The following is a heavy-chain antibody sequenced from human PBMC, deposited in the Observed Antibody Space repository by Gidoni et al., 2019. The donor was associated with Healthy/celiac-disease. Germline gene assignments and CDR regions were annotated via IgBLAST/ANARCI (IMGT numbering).Heavy chain of an antibody. CDR1: GGCFSGFY. D-gene: IGHD2-8*01. CDR3: ARGGAVFRRMNY. V-gene: IGHV4-34*01. J-gene: IGHJ4*02. CDR2: SNHSAST. Sequence: QGPLQQWGAGLLKPSETLSLTCAVYGGCFSGFYWSWSRQPPGKGLGWIVDSNHSASTNYTPSLKSRVTISVDTSKNQSSLKLSSVTAADTAVYYCARGGAVFRRMNYWGQGTLVTVSS.